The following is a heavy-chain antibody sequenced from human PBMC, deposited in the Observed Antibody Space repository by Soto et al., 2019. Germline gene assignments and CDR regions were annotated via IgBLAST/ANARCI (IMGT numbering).Heavy chain of an antibody. D-gene: IGHD2-15*01. CDR2: ISGSGGST. Sequence: GGSLRLSCAASGFTFNSFAMSWVRQAPGKGLEWVSSISGSGGSTYYADSVRGRFTISRDNSKNTLYVQMNSLRVEDTAVYYCAKDAGSVCSGGSCYFQAPDYWGQGTLVTVPQ. CDR3: AKDAGSVCSGGSCYFQAPDY. CDR1: GFTFNSFA. J-gene: IGHJ4*02. V-gene: IGHV3-23*01.